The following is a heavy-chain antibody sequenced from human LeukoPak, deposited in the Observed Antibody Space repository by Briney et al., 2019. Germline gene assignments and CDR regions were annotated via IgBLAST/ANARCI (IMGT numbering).Heavy chain of an antibody. D-gene: IGHD3-10*01. CDR2: IYYSGNT. CDR1: GGSISSYY. Sequence: PSETLSLTCSISGGSISSYYWSWIRQPPGKGLEWIGYIYYSGNTNYSPSLKSRVTISVDTSKKQFSLKLSSVTAADTAVYYCARDTSPGTFDYWGQGTLVTVSS. J-gene: IGHJ4*02. V-gene: IGHV4-59*01. CDR3: ARDTSPGTFDY.